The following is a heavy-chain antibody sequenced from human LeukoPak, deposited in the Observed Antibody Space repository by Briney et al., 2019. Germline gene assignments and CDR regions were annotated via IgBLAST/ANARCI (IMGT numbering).Heavy chain of an antibody. CDR2: IYYSGST. CDR1: GGSISSYY. V-gene: IGHV4-59*01. D-gene: IGHD5-24*01. Sequence: PSETLSLTCTVSGGSISSYYWSWIRQPPGKGLEWIGYIYYSGSTNYNPSLKSRVTISVDTSENQFSLKLSSVTAADTAVYYCARLDGYNLEFDYWGQGTLVTVSS. CDR3: ARLDGYNLEFDY. J-gene: IGHJ4*02.